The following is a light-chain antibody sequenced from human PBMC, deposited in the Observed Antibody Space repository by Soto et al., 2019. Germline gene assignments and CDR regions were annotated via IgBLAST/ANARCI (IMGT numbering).Light chain of an antibody. J-gene: IGLJ1*01. V-gene: IGLV2-23*01. Sequence: QSVLAQPASVSGSPGQSITISCTGSRRDVGSYNLGSWYQQHPGKAPKLMIYEGSKRPSGVSNRFSGSKSGNTASLTISGLQAEDEADYYCCSYAGSSTYVFGTGTKGTVL. CDR2: EGS. CDR3: CSYAGSSTYV. CDR1: RRDVGSYNL.